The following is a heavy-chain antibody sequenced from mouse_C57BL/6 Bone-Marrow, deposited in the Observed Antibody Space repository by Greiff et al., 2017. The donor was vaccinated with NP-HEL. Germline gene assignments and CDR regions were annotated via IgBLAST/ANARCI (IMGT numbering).Heavy chain of an antibody. V-gene: IGHV1-53*01. Sequence: QVQLQQPGTELVKPGASVKLSCKASGYTFTSYWMHWVKQRPGQGLEWIGNINPSNGGTNYNEKFKSKATLTVDKSSSPAYMQLRRLTSEDSAVYYYAREPDYYGSRISFAYWGQGTLVTVSA. J-gene: IGHJ3*01. CDR1: GYTFTSYW. CDR3: AREPDYYGSRISFAY. CDR2: INPSNGGT. D-gene: IGHD1-1*01.